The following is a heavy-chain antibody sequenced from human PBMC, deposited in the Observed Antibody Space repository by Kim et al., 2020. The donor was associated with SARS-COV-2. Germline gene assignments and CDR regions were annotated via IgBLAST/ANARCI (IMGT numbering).Heavy chain of an antibody. CDR1: RDSSNSYS. CDR2: VLNNGST. J-gene: IGHJ4*01. CDR3: ARGGRGGPAEHYIYS. D-gene: IGHD2-15*01. Sequence: SETLSLRCTVSRDSSNSYSWNWIRQPPERGLEWVGYVLNNGSTNYSPPLKSRVTISVDTSKNQFSLHLTSVTAADTAVYYRARGGRGGPAEHYIYSWGPG. V-gene: IGHV4-59*13.